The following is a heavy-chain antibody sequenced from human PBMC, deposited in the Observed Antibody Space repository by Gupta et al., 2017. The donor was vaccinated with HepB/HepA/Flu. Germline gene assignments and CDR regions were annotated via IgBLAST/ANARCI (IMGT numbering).Heavy chain of an antibody. J-gene: IGHJ6*02. CDR1: GYTFTGYY. CDR3: ARDLSGFGGYDCGEQDYYYYYGMDV. D-gene: IGHD5-12*01. V-gene: IGHV1-2*04. CDR2: INPNSGGT. Sequence: QVQLVQSGAEVKKPGASVKVSCKASGYTFTGYYMHWVRQAPGPGSEWLGWINPNSGGTNYAQKFQGWVTMTRDTSISTAYMELSRLRSDDTAVYYCARDLSGFGGYDCGEQDYYYYYGMDVWGQGTTVTVSS.